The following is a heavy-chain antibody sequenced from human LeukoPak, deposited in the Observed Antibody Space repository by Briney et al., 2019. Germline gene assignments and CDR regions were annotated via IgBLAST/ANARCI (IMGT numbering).Heavy chain of an antibody. V-gene: IGHV1-18*01. D-gene: IGHD3-9*01. Sequence: ASVKVSCKASGYTFTSYGISWVRQAPGQGLEWMGWISAYNGNTNYAQKLQGRVTMTTDTSTSTAYMEQRSLRSDDTAVYYCARDYYDILTGYYLNWFDPWGQGTLVTVSS. J-gene: IGHJ5*02. CDR3: ARDYYDILTGYYLNWFDP. CDR2: ISAYNGNT. CDR1: GYTFTSYG.